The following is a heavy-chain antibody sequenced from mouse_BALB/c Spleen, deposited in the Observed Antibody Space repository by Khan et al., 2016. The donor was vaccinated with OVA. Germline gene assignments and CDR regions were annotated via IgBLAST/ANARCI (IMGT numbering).Heavy chain of an antibody. CDR3: TRSYESYYFDY. V-gene: IGHV1-5*01. D-gene: IGHD2-3*01. CDR2: IYPGNSDT. Sequence: VQLQQSGTVLARPGASVKMSCKASGYSFTSYWMHWVKQRPGQGLEWIGAIYPGNSDTRYNQKFKGKAKLTAVTSASTAYMELISLTNEDSAVYYCTRSYESYYFDYWGQGTTLTVSS. J-gene: IGHJ2*01. CDR1: GYSFTSYW.